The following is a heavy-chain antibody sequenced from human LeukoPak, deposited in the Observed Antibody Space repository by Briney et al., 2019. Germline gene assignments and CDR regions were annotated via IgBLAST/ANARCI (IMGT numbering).Heavy chain of an antibody. CDR3: ARGSGYGDSPGLN. CDR2: IIPIFGTA. V-gene: IGHV1-69*13. D-gene: IGHD4-17*01. J-gene: IGHJ4*02. CDR1: GGTFSSYT. Sequence: SVKVSCKTSGGTFSSYTISWVRQAPGQGLEWMGGIIPIFGTANYAQKFQGRVTITADESTSTAYMELSSLRSDDTAVYYCARGSGYGDSPGLNWGQGTLVTVSS.